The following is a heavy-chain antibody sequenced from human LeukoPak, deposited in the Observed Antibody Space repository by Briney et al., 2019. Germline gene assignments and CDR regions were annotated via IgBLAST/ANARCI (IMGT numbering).Heavy chain of an antibody. D-gene: IGHD6-6*01. CDR2: IFYTGST. J-gene: IGHJ5*02. CDR1: GGSITSGNYY. Sequence: SETLSLTCTVSGGSITSGNYYWSWIRQPPGKGLEWIGYIFYTGSTNYSPSLKSRVSISVDTFKNQFSLKLSSVTAADTAVYYCARKYPDHWFDPWGQEPWSPSPQ. V-gene: IGHV4-30-4*01. CDR3: ARKYPDHWFDP.